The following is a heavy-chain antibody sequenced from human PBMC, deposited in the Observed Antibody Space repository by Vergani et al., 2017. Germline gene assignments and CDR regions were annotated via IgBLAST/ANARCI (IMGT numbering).Heavy chain of an antibody. CDR3: AKAGSVTSGYLQYNFYMDV. V-gene: IGHV3-30*18. CDR1: GFSFSSHA. CDR2: ISNDGSKK. J-gene: IGHJ6*03. Sequence: QVQLAESGGGRVQPGRSLRLSCAASGFSFSSHAIHWVRQAPGKGLEWVAVISNDGSKKYYADSVKGRFTISRDNSKNTLDLQMNSLRTQDTAVYYCAKAGSVTSGYLQYNFYMDVWGKGTTVTVS. D-gene: IGHD3-10*01.